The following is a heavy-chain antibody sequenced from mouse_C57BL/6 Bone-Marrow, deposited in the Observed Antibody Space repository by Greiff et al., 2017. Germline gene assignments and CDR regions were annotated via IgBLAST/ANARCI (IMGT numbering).Heavy chain of an antibody. V-gene: IGHV1-52*01. J-gene: IGHJ3*01. CDR2: IDPSDSET. CDR3: ARSAYYSNYVSWFAY. CDR1: GYTFTSYW. Sequence: QVQLQQPGAELVRPGSSVKLSCKASGYTFTSYWMHWVKQRPIQGLEWIGNIDPSDSETHYNQKFKDKATLTVDKSSSTAYMQLSSLTSEDSAVCYCARSAYYSNYVSWFAYWGQGTLVTVSA. D-gene: IGHD2-5*01.